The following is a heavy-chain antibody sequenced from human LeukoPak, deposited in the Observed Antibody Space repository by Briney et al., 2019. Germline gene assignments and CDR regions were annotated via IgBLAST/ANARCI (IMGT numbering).Heavy chain of an antibody. Sequence: SETLSLTCAVYGGSFSGYYWSWIRQSPGKGLEGIGEINHSGSTNYNPSLKSRVTISVDTSTPQFSLKLNSVTAADTAVYYCARRRQYDSSLFWNFDLWGRGTLVTVSS. CDR1: GGSFSGYY. V-gene: IGHV4-34*01. D-gene: IGHD6-6*01. J-gene: IGHJ2*01. CDR2: INHSGST. CDR3: ARRRQYDSSLFWNFDL.